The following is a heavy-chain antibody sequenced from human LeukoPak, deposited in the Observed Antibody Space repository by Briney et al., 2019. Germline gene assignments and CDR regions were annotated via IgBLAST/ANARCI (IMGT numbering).Heavy chain of an antibody. CDR1: LGSTSSSSYY. D-gene: IGHD5-24*01. CDR3: ARLGDGYNFEY. V-gene: IGHV4-39*01. CDR2: IYVSGRT. Sequence: SETPSLTCTVSLGSTSSSSYYSGWTRHPPGNWREWIGSIYVSGRTYYNPSLKSRVTISVDTSKNQFSLKLSSVTAADTAVYYCARLGDGYNFEYWGQGTLVTVS. J-gene: IGHJ4*02.